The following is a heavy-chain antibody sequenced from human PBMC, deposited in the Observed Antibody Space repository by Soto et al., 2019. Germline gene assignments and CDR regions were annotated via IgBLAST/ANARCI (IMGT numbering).Heavy chain of an antibody. CDR2: IYYSGST. D-gene: IGHD2-2*01. Sequence: QLQLQESGPRLVKPSETLSLTCSVSGGSISSSSYSCGWIRQPPVKGLEWIWTIYYSGSTHYNPSLKGRVAISADTPNNQLSLRLSSVTAADTAVYYCGRQPGHCGSTTCFGYYSVDVWGQGTTVTVS. V-gene: IGHV4-39*01. J-gene: IGHJ6*02. CDR3: GRQPGHCGSTTCFGYYSVDV. CDR1: GGSISSSSYS.